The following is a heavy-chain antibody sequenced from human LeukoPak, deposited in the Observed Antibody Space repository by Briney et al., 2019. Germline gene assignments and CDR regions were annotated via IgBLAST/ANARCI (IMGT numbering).Heavy chain of an antibody. CDR1: GSTFSSYS. CDR2: ISSSSYI. V-gene: IGHV3-21*01. D-gene: IGHD6-13*01. Sequence: GGSLRLSCAASGSTFSSYSMNWVRQAPGKGLEWVSSISSSSYIYYADSVKGRFTISRDNAKNSLYLQMNSLRAEDTAVYYCARLSIAAAEYYFDYWGQGTLVTVSS. J-gene: IGHJ4*02. CDR3: ARLSIAAAEYYFDY.